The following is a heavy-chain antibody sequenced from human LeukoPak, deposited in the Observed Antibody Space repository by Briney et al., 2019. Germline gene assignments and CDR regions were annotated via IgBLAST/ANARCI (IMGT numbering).Heavy chain of an antibody. J-gene: IGHJ6*03. V-gene: IGHV3-74*01. CDR1: GLTFSGYW. CDR3: AAGGGWDPSFGVVTHIDA. Sequence: GGSLRLSCVPSGLTFSGYWMHWVRQGPEKGLELVSRIDNDGHGIIYADSVKGRFTTSRDNVKNTLYLQMNSLRVEDTAVYYCAAGGGWDPSFGVVTHIDAWGKGTTVVVS. D-gene: IGHD3-3*01. CDR2: IDNDGHGI.